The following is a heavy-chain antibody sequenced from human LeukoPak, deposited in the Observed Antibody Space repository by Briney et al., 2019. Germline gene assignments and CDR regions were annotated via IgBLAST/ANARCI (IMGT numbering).Heavy chain of an antibody. V-gene: IGHV4-61*02. CDR3: ARLHYYGSGSFYFDY. D-gene: IGHD3-10*01. CDR1: GGSISSGSYY. Sequence: PSQTLSLTCTVSGGSISSGSYYWSWIRQPAGKGLEWIGRIYTSGSTNYNPSLKSRVTISVDTSKNQFSLKLSSVTAADTAVYYCARLHYYGSGSFYFDYWGQGTLVTVSS. CDR2: IYTSGST. J-gene: IGHJ4*02.